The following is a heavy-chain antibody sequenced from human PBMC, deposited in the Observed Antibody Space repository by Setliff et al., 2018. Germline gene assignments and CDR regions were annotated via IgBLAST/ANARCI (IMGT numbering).Heavy chain of an antibody. CDR1: GYTFTSYY. V-gene: IGHV1-2*06. CDR3: ARDQGHGITASGPDY. Sequence: ASVKVSCKASGYTFTSYYMYWVRQAPGQGLEWMGRTNPNSGGTNYAQKFQGRVTMTRNTSISTAYMELSGLRSDDTAMYFGARDQGHGITASGPDYWGQGTLVTVSS. CDR2: TNPNSGGT. D-gene: IGHD6-13*01. J-gene: IGHJ4*02.